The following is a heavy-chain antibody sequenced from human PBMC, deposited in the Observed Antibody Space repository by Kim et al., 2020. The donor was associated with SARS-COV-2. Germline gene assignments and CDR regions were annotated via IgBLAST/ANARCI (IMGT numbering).Heavy chain of an antibody. CDR3: ARDPGSGGYFDY. CDR2: ISYDGNNK. CDR1: GFMFSSYA. J-gene: IGHJ4*02. Sequence: GGSLRLSCAASGFMFSSYAMHWVRQAPGKGLEWVAVISYDGNNKYYLDSVKGRFTISRDNSKNTLYLQMNSLGAEDTAVYYCARDPGSGGYFDYWGQGTLGTISS. D-gene: IGHD1-26*01. V-gene: IGHV3-30*04.